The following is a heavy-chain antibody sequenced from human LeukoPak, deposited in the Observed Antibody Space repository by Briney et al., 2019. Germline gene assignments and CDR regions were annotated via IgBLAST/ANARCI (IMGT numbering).Heavy chain of an antibody. CDR1: ELAFRSYW. D-gene: IGHD5-24*01. V-gene: IGHV3-74*01. CDR3: VRRRDGNNKGFDY. Sequence: GGSLRLSCAASELAFRSYWMHWVRQAPGKGLVWVSRINIDESVTTYADSVRGRFIISRDNAKNTVYLQMNSLRAEDTAVYFCVRRRDGNNKGFDYWGRGSLVTVSS. CDR2: INIDESVT. J-gene: IGHJ4*02.